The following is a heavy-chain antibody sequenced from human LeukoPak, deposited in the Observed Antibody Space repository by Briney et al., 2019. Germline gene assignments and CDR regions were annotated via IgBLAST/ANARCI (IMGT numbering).Heavy chain of an antibody. Sequence: SETLSLTCAVYGGSFSGYYWSWIRQPPRKGLEWIGEINHSGSTNYNPSLKSRVTISVDTSKNQFSLKLSSVTAADTAMYYCARDTRYSSSWYNWFDPWGQGTLVTVSS. CDR2: INHSGST. J-gene: IGHJ5*02. D-gene: IGHD6-13*01. V-gene: IGHV4-34*01. CDR3: ARDTRYSSSWYNWFDP. CDR1: GGSFSGYY.